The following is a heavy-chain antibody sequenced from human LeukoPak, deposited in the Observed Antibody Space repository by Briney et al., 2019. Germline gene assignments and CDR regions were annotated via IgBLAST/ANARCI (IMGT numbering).Heavy chain of an antibody. CDR3: ARDRYYGSGSYYYYGMDV. CDR1: GFTVIGNY. J-gene: IGHJ6*02. D-gene: IGHD3-10*01. CDR2: IYSGGST. Sequence: GGSLGFSGAASGFTVIGNYMSWFGQAPGKGLEWVSVIYSGGSTYYADSVKGRFTISRHNSKNTLYLQMNSLRAEDTAAYYCARDRYYGSGSYYYYGMDVWGQGTTVTVSS. V-gene: IGHV3-53*04.